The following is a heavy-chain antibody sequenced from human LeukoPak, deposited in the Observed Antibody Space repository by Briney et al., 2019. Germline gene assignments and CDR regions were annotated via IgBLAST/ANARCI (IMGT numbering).Heavy chain of an antibody. CDR2: IYYSGST. V-gene: IGHV4-59*01. Sequence: SETLSLTCTVSGGSISSYYWSWIRQPPGKGLERIGYIYYSGSTNYNPSLKSRVTISVDTSKNQFSLKLSSVTAADTAVYYCARVGYSSGWYPLDYWGQGTLVTVSS. D-gene: IGHD6-19*01. J-gene: IGHJ4*02. CDR3: ARVGYSSGWYPLDY. CDR1: GGSISSYY.